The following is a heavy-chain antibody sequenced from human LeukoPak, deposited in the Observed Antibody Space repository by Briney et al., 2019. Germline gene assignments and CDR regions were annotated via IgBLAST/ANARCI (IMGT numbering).Heavy chain of an antibody. D-gene: IGHD1-26*01. CDR1: GFTFSSYA. J-gene: IGHJ6*02. CDR2: ISYDGSNK. Sequence: PGGSLRLSCAASGFTFSSYAMHWVRQAPGEGLEWVAVISYDGSNKYYADSVKGRFTISRDNSKNTLYLQMNSLRAEDTAVYYCARGGIVGPTSYFYYGMDVRGQGTTVTVSS. V-gene: IGHV3-30-3*01. CDR3: ARGGIVGPTSYFYYGMDV.